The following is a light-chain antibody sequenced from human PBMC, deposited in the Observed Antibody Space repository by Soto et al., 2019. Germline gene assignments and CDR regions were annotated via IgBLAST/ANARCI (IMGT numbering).Light chain of an antibody. Sequence: DIQMTQSPSSLSASVGDRVTITCRASQGIRDALGWYQQKPGKAPKLLINVASTLQGGVPSRFSGSGSGTEFTLAISSLQPEDSATYYCQQSFSTPQTFGGGTRVEIK. CDR3: QQSFSTPQT. CDR1: QGIRDA. CDR2: VAS. V-gene: IGKV1-39*01. J-gene: IGKJ4*01.